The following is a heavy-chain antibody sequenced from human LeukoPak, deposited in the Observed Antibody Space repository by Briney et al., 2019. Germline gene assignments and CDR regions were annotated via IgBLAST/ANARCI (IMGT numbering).Heavy chain of an antibody. CDR2: ISWNSGSI. CDR1: GFTFSSYA. J-gene: IGHJ4*02. V-gene: IGHV3-9*03. CDR3: AKDMSYGGYSGYDY. Sequence: PGGSLRLSCAASGFTFSSYAMNWVRQAPGKGLEWVSGISWNSGSIDYADSVKGRFTISRDNAKNSLYLQMNSLRAEDMALYYCAKDMSYGGYSGYDYWGQGTLVTVSS. D-gene: IGHD5-12*01.